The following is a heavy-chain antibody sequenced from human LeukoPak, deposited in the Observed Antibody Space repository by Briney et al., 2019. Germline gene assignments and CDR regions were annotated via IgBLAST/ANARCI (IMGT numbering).Heavy chain of an antibody. D-gene: IGHD1-26*01. Sequence: PGGSLRLSCAGSGFTISSYWTSWVRQAPGKGLEWVANIKQDGSEKYYVDSVKGRFTISRDNAKNSLYLQMNSLRAEDTAVYYCARMRGSYSFDYWGQGTLVTVSS. CDR1: GFTISSYW. J-gene: IGHJ4*02. CDR3: ARMRGSYSFDY. CDR2: IKQDGSEK. V-gene: IGHV3-7*01.